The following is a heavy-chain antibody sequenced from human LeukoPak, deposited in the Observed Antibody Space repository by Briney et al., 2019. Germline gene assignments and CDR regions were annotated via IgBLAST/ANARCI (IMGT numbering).Heavy chain of an antibody. V-gene: IGHV4-59*01. CDR2: IYYSGST. J-gene: IGHJ4*02. D-gene: IGHD6-19*01. CDR3: ARWWAVAGTFDY. CDR1: GGSISSYY. Sequence: SETLSLTCTVSGGSISSYYWSWIRQPPGKGLEWIGYIYYSGSTNYNPSLKSRVTISVDTSKNQFSLKLSSVTAAGTAVYYCARWWAVAGTFDYWGQGTLVTVSS.